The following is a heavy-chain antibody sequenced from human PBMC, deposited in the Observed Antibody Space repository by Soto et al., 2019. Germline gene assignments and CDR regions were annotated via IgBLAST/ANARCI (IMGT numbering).Heavy chain of an antibody. Sequence: QVQLRQWGAGLLKPAETLRLTCAVFGGSFTDYYWAWIRQSPGKRPERIGEIIHSASTDYNPSLRARATILVDTFKKQFSLHLTSVTAADTAVYYCARGEYVGSGLYSWAPLGLDVWGPGTAVTVSS. D-gene: IGHD3-22*01. V-gene: IGHV4-34*01. CDR2: IIHSAST. CDR3: ARGEYVGSGLYSWAPLGLDV. CDR1: GGSFTDYY. J-gene: IGHJ6*02.